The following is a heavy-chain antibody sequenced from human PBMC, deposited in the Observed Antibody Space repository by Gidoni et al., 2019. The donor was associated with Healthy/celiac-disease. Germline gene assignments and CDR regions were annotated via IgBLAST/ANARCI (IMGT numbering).Heavy chain of an antibody. CDR2: IKSKTEGGTT. J-gene: IGHJ4*02. CDR1: GSTFSNAW. D-gene: IGHD5-12*01. Sequence: EVQLVESGGGLVKPGGSLRLSCAASGSTFSNAWMSWVRQAPGKGLEWVGRIKSKTEGGTTDYAAPVKGRFTISRDDSKNTLYLQMNSLKTEDTAVYYCTTDLVYSGYDLRRDYWGQGTLVTVSS. CDR3: TTDLVYSGYDLRRDY. V-gene: IGHV3-15*01.